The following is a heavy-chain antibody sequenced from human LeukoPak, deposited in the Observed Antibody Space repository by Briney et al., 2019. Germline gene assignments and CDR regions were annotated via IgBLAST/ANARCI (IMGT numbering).Heavy chain of an antibody. CDR1: GFTFSSYS. V-gene: IGHV3-21*01. J-gene: IGHJ6*03. CDR3: ARDKAGGTANYYCSMDV. Sequence: GGSLRLSCAASGFTFSSYSLKWVREGPGKGLERVSPITISSTYIYAADSVRGRFTVSRDNAKNSLYLQMNSLRAEDTAVYYCARDKAGGTANYYCSMDVWGKGTTVTVSS. D-gene: IGHD6-19*01. CDR2: ITISSTYI.